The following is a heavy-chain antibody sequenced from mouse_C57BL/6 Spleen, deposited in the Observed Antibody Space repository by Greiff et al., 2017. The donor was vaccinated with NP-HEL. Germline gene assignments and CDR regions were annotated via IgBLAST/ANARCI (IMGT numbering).Heavy chain of an antibody. CDR2: INPNNGGT. D-gene: IGHD2-5*01. CDR1: GYTFTDYN. V-gene: IGHV1-18*01. CDR3: ARMEESSNYVFAY. Sequence: EVQLQQSGPELVKPGASVKIPCKASGYTFTDYNMDWVKQSHGKSLEWIGDINPNNGGTIYNQKFKGKATLTVDKSSSTAYMELRSLTSEDTAVYYCARMEESSNYVFAYWGQGTLVTVSA. J-gene: IGHJ3*01.